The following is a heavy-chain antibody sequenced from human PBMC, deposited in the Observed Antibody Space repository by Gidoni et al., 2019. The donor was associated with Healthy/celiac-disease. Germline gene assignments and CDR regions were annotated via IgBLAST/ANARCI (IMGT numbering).Heavy chain of an antibody. J-gene: IGHJ4*02. CDR2: ISYDGSNK. CDR3: ARESGYDFWSGYFDY. V-gene: IGHV3-30*01. D-gene: IGHD3-3*01. CDR1: GFTFSSYA. Sequence: QVQLVESGGGVVQPGRSLRLSCAASGFTFSSYAMHWVRQAPDKGLEWVAVISYDGSNKYYADSVKGRFTISRDNSKNTLYLQMNSLRAEDTAVYYCARESGYDFWSGYFDYWGQGTLVTVSS.